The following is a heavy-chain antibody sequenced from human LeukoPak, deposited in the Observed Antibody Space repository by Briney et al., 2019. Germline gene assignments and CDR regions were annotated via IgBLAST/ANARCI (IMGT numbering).Heavy chain of an antibody. CDR1: GGSISSYY. CDR2: IYYSGST. D-gene: IGHD3-10*01. V-gene: IGHV4-59*01. CDR3: ARGDRGVTLVWYFDL. J-gene: IGHJ2*01. Sequence: PSETLSLTCTVSGGSISSYYWGWIRQPPGKGLEWIGYIYYSGSTNYNPSLKSRVTISVDTSKNQFSLKLSSVTAADTAVYYCARGDRGVTLVWYFDLWGRGTLVTVSS.